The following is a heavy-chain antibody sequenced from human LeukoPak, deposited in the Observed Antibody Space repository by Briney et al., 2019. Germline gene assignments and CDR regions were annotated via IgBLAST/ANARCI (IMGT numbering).Heavy chain of an antibody. V-gene: IGHV3-21*01. J-gene: IGHJ4*02. CDR1: GFTFSDYR. D-gene: IGHD2-2*02. Sequence: GGSLRLSCAASGFTFSDYRMNWVRQAPGKGLEWVSSISSSSSYIYYADSVKGRFTISRDNAKNSLFLEVNSLRAEDTAVYYCARGGLRYCSSSSCYIESPDYWGQGTLVTVSS. CDR2: ISSSSSYI. CDR3: ARGGLRYCSSSSCYIESPDY.